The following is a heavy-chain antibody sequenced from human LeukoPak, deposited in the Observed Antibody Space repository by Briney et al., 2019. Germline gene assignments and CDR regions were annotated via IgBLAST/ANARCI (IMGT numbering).Heavy chain of an antibody. J-gene: IGHJ4*02. V-gene: IGHV1-8*03. CDR1: GYTFTIYD. CDR2: MNPYSANT. D-gene: IGHD3-10*01. CDR3: ARGKGIFDY. Sequence: GASVKVSCKASGYTFTIYDINWVRPATGQGLEWMGWMNPYSANTAYAQKFQGRVTITRNTSISTAYMDLSSLRSEDTAVYYCARGKGIFDYWGQGTLVTVSS.